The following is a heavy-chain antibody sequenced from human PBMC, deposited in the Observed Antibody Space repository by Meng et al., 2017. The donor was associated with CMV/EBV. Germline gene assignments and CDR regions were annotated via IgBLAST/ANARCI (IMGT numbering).Heavy chain of an antibody. CDR3: ASILHDCSSTSCSVDY. CDR1: GFTFSSYA. CDR2: ISYDGSNK. J-gene: IGHJ4*02. V-gene: IGHV3-30*04. D-gene: IGHD2-2*01. Sequence: GESLKISCAASGFTFSSYAMHWVRQAPGKGLEWVAVISYDGSNKYYADSVKGRFTISRDNSKNTLYLQMNSLRAEDTAVYYCASILHDCSSTSCSVDYWGQGTLVTVSS.